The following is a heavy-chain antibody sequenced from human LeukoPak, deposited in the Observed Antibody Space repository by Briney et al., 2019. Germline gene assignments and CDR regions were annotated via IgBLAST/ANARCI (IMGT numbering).Heavy chain of an antibody. D-gene: IGHD5-12*01. J-gene: IGHJ6*03. Sequence: ASVKVSCKASGYTFTSYDINWVRQATGQGLEWMGWMKPNSGNTGYAQKFQGRVTITRNTSISTAYMELSSLRSEDTAVYYCARGPGALGWLHKKFYYYYMDVWGKGTTVTVSS. CDR2: MKPNSGNT. CDR3: ARGPGALGWLHKKFYYYYMDV. V-gene: IGHV1-8*03. CDR1: GYTFTSYD.